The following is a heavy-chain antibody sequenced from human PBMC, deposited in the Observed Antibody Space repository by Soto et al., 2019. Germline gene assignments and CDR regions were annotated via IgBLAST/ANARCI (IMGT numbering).Heavy chain of an antibody. CDR2: INHSGST. V-gene: IGHV4-34*01. D-gene: IGHD3-10*01. CDR3: ARGTVQNWFDP. Sequence: QVQLQQWGAGLLKPSETLSLTCAVYGGSFSGYYWSWIRQPPGKGLEWIGEINHSGSTNYNPSLKCRGTISVDTSKNQFSLKLSSVTAADTAVYYCARGTVQNWFDPWGQGTLVTVSS. CDR1: GGSFSGYY. J-gene: IGHJ5*02.